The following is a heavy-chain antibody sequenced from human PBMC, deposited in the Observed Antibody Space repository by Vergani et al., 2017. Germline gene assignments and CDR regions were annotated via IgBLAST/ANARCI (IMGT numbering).Heavy chain of an antibody. CDR3: ARGRSGSYLLKI. V-gene: IGHV3-33*01. D-gene: IGHD1-26*01. CDR2: IWYDGSNK. CDR1: GFTFSSYG. J-gene: IGHJ4*02. Sequence: VQLVESGGGLVKPGGSLRLSCAASGFTFSSYGMHWVRQAPGKGLEWVAVIWYDGSNKYYADSVKGRFTISRDNSKNTLYLQMNSLRAEDTAVYYCARGRSGSYLLKIWGQGTLVTVSS.